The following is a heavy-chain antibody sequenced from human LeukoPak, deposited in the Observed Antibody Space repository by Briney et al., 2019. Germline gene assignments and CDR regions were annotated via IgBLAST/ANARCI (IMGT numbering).Heavy chain of an antibody. J-gene: IGHJ4*02. Sequence: RAGGSLRLSCAASGFTFSSYGMHWVRQAPGKGLEWVAFIRYDGSNKYYADSVKGRFTISRDNSKNTLYLQMNSLRAEDTAVYYCAKDRVLYDSSGSGYWGQGTLVTVSS. V-gene: IGHV3-30*02. CDR3: AKDRVLYDSSGSGY. CDR1: GFTFSSYG. CDR2: IRYDGSNK. D-gene: IGHD3-22*01.